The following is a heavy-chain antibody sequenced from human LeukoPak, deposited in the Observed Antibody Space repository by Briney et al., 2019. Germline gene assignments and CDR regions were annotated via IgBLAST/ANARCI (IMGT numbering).Heavy chain of an antibody. CDR2: INPNSGGA. D-gene: IGHD1-14*01. CDR1: GYIFAGYF. J-gene: IGHJ4*02. CDR3: ARDGNLDY. V-gene: IGHV1-2*02. Sequence: GASVKVSCKASGYIFAGYFMHWVRQAPGQGLEWMGWINPNSGGANYAQKFQGRVTMTRDTSISTAYMELSRLRSDDTAVYYCARDGNLDYWGQGTLVTVSS.